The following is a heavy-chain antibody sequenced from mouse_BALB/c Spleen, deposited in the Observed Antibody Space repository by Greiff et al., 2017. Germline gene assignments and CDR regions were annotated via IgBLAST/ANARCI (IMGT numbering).Heavy chain of an antibody. J-gene: IGHJ2*01. CDR1: GYSFTSYW. V-gene: IGHV1-5*01. Sequence: VQLQQSGTVLARPGASVTMSCKASGYSFTSYWMHWVKQRPGQGLEWIGAIYPGNSDTSYNQKFKGKAKLTAVTSASTAYMELSSLTNEDSAVYYWTRGYDGYPYFDYWGQGTTLTVSS. D-gene: IGHD2-3*01. CDR3: TRGYDGYPYFDY. CDR2: IYPGNSDT.